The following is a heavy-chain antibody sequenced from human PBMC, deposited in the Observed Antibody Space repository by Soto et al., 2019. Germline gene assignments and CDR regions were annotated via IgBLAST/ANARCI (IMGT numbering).Heavy chain of an antibody. CDR2: IYYSGST. CDR1: GGSVSSGTYY. V-gene: IGHV4-61*01. D-gene: IGHD4-4*01. Sequence: SETLSLTCTVSGGSVSSGTYYWSWIRQPPGKGLEWIGYIYYSGSTDYNPSLKSRVTVSTDTSKNQFSLKLSSVIAADTAVYYCARTYSYYANFDNWGQGTLVTVSS. J-gene: IGHJ4*02. CDR3: ARTYSYYANFDN.